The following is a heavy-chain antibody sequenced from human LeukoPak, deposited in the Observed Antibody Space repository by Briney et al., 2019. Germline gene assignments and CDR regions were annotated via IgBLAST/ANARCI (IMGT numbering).Heavy chain of an antibody. Sequence: GGSLRLSCAASGFTFRSFSMNWVRQAPGKGLEWVSAISSSGRYMYYADSVKGRFTISRDNANNSLYLQMDSLRAEDTAVYYCGKDVRSDCFDYWGQGTLVTVSS. V-gene: IGHV3-21*01. CDR1: GFTFRSFS. J-gene: IGHJ4*02. CDR3: GKDVRSDCFDY. CDR2: ISSSGRYM.